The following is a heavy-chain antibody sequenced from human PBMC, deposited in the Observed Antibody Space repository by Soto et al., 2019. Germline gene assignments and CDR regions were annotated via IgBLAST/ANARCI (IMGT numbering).Heavy chain of an antibody. CDR3: ATFNYDCWSGYPQSTDY. Sequence: QVRLVQSGAEVKKPGASVKVSCKASGYTFTSYDINWVRQATGQGLEWMGWMNPNSGNTGYAQKFQGRVTMTRNTSISTAYMELSSLRSEDTAVYYCATFNYDCWSGYPQSTDYWGQGTLVTLSS. CDR2: MNPNSGNT. V-gene: IGHV1-8*01. CDR1: GYTFTSYD. J-gene: IGHJ4*02. D-gene: IGHD3-3*01.